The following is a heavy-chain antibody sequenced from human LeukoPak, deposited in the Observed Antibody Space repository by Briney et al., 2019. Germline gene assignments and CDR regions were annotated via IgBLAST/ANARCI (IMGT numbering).Heavy chain of an antibody. J-gene: IGHJ4*02. CDR2: ISHDGSNN. V-gene: IGHV3-30*18. CDR3: AKVRVGTAHFDY. D-gene: IGHD2-15*01. CDR1: GFTFSNYG. Sequence: GGSLRLSCAASGFTFSNYGMHWVRQAPGKGLEWVVVISHDGSNNNYADSVKGRFTISRDSSKNTLYLQMNSLRPEDTAVYYCAKVRVGTAHFDYWGQGTLVTVSS.